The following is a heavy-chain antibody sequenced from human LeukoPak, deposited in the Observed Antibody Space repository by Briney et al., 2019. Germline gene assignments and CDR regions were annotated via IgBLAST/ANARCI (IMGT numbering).Heavy chain of an antibody. V-gene: IGHV4-4*07. CDR1: GGSISIYY. J-gene: IGHJ6*03. D-gene: IGHD3-10*01. Sequence: SETLSLNCTVSGGSISIYYWNWIRQPAGKGLEWIGRVFASGITNYNPSLKSRVTMSVDTSKNQFSLNLRSVTAADTAGYYCARESSGTYYDPLGYMDVWGNGTTVIVSS. CDR3: ARESSGTYYDPLGYMDV. CDR2: VFASGIT.